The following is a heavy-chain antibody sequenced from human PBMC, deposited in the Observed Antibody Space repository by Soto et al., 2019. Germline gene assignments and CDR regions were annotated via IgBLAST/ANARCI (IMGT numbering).Heavy chain of an antibody. CDR1: GFTFSSYG. CDR2: IWYDGSNK. Sequence: QVQLVESGGGVVQPGRSLRLSCAASGFTFSSYGMHWVRQAPGKGLEWVAVIWYDGSNKYYADSVKGRFTISRDNSKNTLYLKMNSLRAEDTAVYYCARGPTVTPVFFDYGGQGTLVTVSS. J-gene: IGHJ4*02. CDR3: ARGPTVTPVFFDY. V-gene: IGHV3-33*01. D-gene: IGHD4-17*01.